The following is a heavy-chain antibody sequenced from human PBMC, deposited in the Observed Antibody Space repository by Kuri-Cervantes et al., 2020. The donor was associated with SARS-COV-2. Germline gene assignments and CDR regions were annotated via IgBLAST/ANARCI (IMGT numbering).Heavy chain of an antibody. D-gene: IGHD5-18*01. CDR1: GYTFTSYY. CDR2: INPSGGST. Sequence: ASVKVSCKASGYTFTSYYMHWVRQAPGQGLEWMGIINPSGGSTSYAQKFQGRVTMTRDTSTSTVYMGLSSLRSEDTAVYYCARDRRIQLWLYGSWYFDLWGRGTLVTVSS. J-gene: IGHJ2*01. CDR3: ARDRRIQLWLYGSWYFDL. V-gene: IGHV1-46*01.